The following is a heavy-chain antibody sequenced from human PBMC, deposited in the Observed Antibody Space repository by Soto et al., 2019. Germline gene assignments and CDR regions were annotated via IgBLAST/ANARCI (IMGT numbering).Heavy chain of an antibody. CDR1: GYTFTGYY. V-gene: IGHV1-2*02. Sequence: ASVKVSCKASGYTFTGYYMHWVRQAPGQGLEWMGWINPNSGGTNYAQKFQGRVTLTRDTSISTAYMELSRLRSDDTAVYYCARAGEGVIGNFDYWGQGTLVTVYS. CDR3: ARAGEGVIGNFDY. D-gene: IGHD3-16*02. CDR2: INPNSGGT. J-gene: IGHJ4*02.